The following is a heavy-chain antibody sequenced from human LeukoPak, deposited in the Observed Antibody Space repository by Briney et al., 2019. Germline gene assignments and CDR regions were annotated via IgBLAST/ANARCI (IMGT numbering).Heavy chain of an antibody. D-gene: IGHD6-19*01. V-gene: IGHV3-23*01. J-gene: IGHJ4*02. CDR3: AKDLIAVGDGYYFDY. CDR1: GFTFSSFA. CDR2: VSRNGDST. Sequence: GGSLRLSCAASGFTFSSFAMTWVRQAPGKGLEWVSAVSRNGDSTYYADSVKGRFTISRDNSKNTLYLQMNSLRAEDTAPYYCAKDLIAVGDGYYFDYWGQGTLVTVSS.